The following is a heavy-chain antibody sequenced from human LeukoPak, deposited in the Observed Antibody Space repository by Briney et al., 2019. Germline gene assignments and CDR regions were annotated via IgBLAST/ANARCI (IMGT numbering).Heavy chain of an antibody. CDR2: ITSSSPSYI. D-gene: IGHD3-10*01. Sequence: PGGSLRLSCAASGFTFTTYTMNWVRQAPGKGLEWVSSITSSSPSYIYYADSVKGRFTISRDNAKNSLYLQMNSLRAEDSAVYYCARVPPRINMVRGVTITGSYYFDYWGQGTLVTVSS. V-gene: IGHV3-21*01. J-gene: IGHJ4*02. CDR1: GFTFTTYT. CDR3: ARVPPRINMVRGVTITGSYYFDY.